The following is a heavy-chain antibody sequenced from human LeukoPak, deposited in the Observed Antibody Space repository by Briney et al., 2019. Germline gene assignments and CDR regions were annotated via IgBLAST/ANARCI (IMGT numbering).Heavy chain of an antibody. V-gene: IGHV3-48*01. J-gene: IGHJ4*02. D-gene: IGHD3-9*01. CDR2: ISSSSSTI. CDR3: ASETGVAPTYYDILTGYYTLFYFDY. CDR1: GFTFSSYS. Sequence: PGGSLRLSCAASGFTFSSYSMNWVRQAPGKGLEWVSCISSSSSTIYYADSVKGRFTISRDNAKNSLYLQMNSLRAEDTAVYYCASETGVAPTYYDILTGYYTLFYFDYWGQGTLVTVSS.